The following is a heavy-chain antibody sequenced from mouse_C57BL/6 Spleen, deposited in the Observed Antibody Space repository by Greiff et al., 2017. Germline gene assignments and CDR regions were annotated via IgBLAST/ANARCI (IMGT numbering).Heavy chain of an antibody. D-gene: IGHD1-1*01. J-gene: IGHJ4*01. CDR2: IDPSDSYT. V-gene: IGHV1-69*01. Sequence: QVQLQQPGAELVMPGASVKLSCKASGYTFTSYWMHWVKQRPGQGLEWIGEIDPSDSYTNYNQKFKGKSTLTVDKSSSTAYMQLSSLTSEDSAVYYCAVITTVVSLYAMDYWGQGTSVTVSS. CDR1: GYTFTSYW. CDR3: AVITTVVSLYAMDY.